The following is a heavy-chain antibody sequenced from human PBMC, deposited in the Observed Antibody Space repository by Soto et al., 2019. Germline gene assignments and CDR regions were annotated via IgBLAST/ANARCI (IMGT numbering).Heavy chain of an antibody. Sequence: LRLSCVVSEFTFRSYAMSWVRQAPGTGLEWVSGISVGGSNTYYADSVKGRFTISRDNSKNTLYLQMNSLRAEDTAVYFCARDPPDFSSSWFGMDVWGQGTTVTVSS. CDR1: EFTFRSYA. V-gene: IGHV3-23*01. CDR2: ISVGGSNT. D-gene: IGHD6-13*01. CDR3: ARDPPDFSSSWFGMDV. J-gene: IGHJ6*02.